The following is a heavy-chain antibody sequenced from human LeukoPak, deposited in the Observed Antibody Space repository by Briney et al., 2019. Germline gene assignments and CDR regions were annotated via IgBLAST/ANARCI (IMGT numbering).Heavy chain of an antibody. J-gene: IGHJ5*02. D-gene: IGHD1-1*01. CDR3: AREQQGRFDP. Sequence: SETLSLTCTVSGDSISSYYWSWIRQPPGKGLEWIGYIYYSGSTNYNPSLKSRVTISVDTSKNQFSLKLSSVTAADTAVYYCAREQQGRFDPWGQGTLVTVSS. CDR1: GDSISSYY. V-gene: IGHV4-59*01. CDR2: IYYSGST.